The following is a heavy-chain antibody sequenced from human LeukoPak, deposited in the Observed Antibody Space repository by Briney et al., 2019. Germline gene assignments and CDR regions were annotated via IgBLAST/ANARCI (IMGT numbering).Heavy chain of an antibody. D-gene: IGHD2-2*01. CDR2: INPNSGGT. Sequence: ASVKVSCKASGYTFTGYYMHLVRQAPGQGLEWMGWINPNSGGTNYARKFQGRVTMTRDTSISTAYMELSRLRSDDTAVYYCARSPVRVPAAIYYFDYWGQATLVTVSS. J-gene: IGHJ4*02. V-gene: IGHV1-2*02. CDR3: ARSPVRVPAAIYYFDY. CDR1: GYTFTGYY.